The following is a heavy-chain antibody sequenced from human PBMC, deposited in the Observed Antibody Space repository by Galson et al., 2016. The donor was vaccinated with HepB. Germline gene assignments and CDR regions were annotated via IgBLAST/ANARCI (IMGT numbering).Heavy chain of an antibody. J-gene: IGHJ6*02. D-gene: IGHD1-14*01. V-gene: IGHV3-13*01. CDR2: IGTAGDT. Sequence: SLRLSCAASGFTFSRYNMHWVRHVTGKGLEWVSAIGTAGDTYYQGSVKGRFTISRENAKNSLYLQMNSLRDEDTAVYYCARDGGGTGGYYYYAMDVWGQGTTVTVSS. CDR1: GFTFSRYN. CDR3: ARDGGGTGGYYYYAMDV.